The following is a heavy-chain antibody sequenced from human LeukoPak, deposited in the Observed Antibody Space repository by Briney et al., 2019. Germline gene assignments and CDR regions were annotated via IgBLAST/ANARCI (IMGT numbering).Heavy chain of an antibody. CDR2: IYYSGST. Sequence: SETLSLTCTVSGGSISSYYWSWIRQPPGKGLEWVGYIYYSGSTNYNPSLKRRVTISVGASKNQFSLKLSSVTAADTAVYYCARVDWNDVYRFDYWGRGTLVTVSS. J-gene: IGHJ4*02. CDR3: ARVDWNDVYRFDY. CDR1: GGSISSYY. V-gene: IGHV4-59*01. D-gene: IGHD1-1*01.